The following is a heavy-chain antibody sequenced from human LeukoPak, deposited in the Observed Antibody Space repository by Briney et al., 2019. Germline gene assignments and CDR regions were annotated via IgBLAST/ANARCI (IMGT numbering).Heavy chain of an antibody. CDR2: ISYDGSNK. CDR1: GFTFSSYA. CDR3: ARARSVYDY. V-gene: IGHV3-30*04. J-gene: IGHJ4*02. D-gene: IGHD5/OR15-5a*01. Sequence: PGGSLRLSCAASGFTFSSYAMHWVRQAPGKGLEWVAVISYDGSNKYYADSVKGRFTISRDNSKNTLYLQMNSLGAEDTAVCYCARARSVYDYWGQGTLVTVSS.